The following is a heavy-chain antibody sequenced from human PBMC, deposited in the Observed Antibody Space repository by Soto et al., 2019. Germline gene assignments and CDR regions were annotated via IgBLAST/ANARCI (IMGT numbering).Heavy chain of an antibody. Sequence: ASVKVSCKASGYTFSSYAMHWARQAPGQRLEWMGWINAGYGNTKSSQKFQDRVTISRDTSASTAYMELTSLRSEDTAVYYCARDTGDGTFDFWGQGTLVTVSS. CDR2: INAGYGNT. CDR1: GYTFSSYA. CDR3: ARDTGDGTFDF. J-gene: IGHJ4*02. D-gene: IGHD7-27*01. V-gene: IGHV1-3*01.